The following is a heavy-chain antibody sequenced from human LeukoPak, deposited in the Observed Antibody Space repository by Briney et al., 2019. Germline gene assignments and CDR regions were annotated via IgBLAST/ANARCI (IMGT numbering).Heavy chain of an antibody. CDR3: ASVTHYYDSRGGYYFDY. D-gene: IGHD3-22*01. CDR1: GYTXXXYY. V-gene: IGHV1-2*02. Sequence: ASVKVSCKASGYTXXXYYMHXXXXXPGXGLEWMGWINPXXGGTNYAQKFQGRVTMTSDVSISTASIELSRLRSDDTAVYYCASVTHYYDSRGGYYFDYWGQGTLVTVSS. J-gene: IGHJ4*02. CDR2: INPXXGGT.